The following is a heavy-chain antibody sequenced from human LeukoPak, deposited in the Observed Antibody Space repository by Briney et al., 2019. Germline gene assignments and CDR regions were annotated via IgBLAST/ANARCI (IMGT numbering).Heavy chain of an antibody. J-gene: IGHJ5*02. Sequence: PGGSLRLSCAASGFTFSSYAMSWVRQAPGKGLEWVSYISSSSSTIYYADSVKGRFTISRDNAKNSLYLQMNSLRAEDTAVYYCARDIVVVPAAIPTPTTLNWFDPWGQGTLVTVSS. CDR3: ARDIVVVPAAIPTPTTLNWFDP. V-gene: IGHV3-48*01. CDR2: ISSSSSTI. CDR1: GFTFSSYA. D-gene: IGHD2-2*01.